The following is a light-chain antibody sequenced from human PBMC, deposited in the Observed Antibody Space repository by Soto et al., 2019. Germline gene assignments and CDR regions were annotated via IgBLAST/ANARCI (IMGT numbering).Light chain of an antibody. J-gene: IGKJ2*01. V-gene: IGKV1-39*01. CDR2: DAS. CDR3: QHSYRTPYT. CDR1: QGISTY. Sequence: DIQMTQSPSSLSASVGDRVTITCRASQGISTYLVWYQQRQGRAPKLLIYDASSLLSGVPSRFSGSGSGTDFNLTISSLQPEDFATYDCQHSYRTPYTFGQGTKLETK.